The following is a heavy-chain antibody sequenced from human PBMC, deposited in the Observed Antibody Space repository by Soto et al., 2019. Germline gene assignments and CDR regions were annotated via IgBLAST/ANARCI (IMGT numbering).Heavy chain of an antibody. Sequence: GGSLRLSCAASGFTFSNAWMSWVRQAPGKGLEWVGRIKSKTDGGTTDYAAPVKGRFTISRDDSKNTQYLQMNSLKSEDTAVYYCTTAQGSIVVVSWWNDAFDIWGQGTMVTVSS. D-gene: IGHD2-2*01. J-gene: IGHJ3*02. CDR1: GFTFSNAW. V-gene: IGHV3-15*01. CDR2: IKSKTDGGTT. CDR3: TTAQGSIVVVSWWNDAFDI.